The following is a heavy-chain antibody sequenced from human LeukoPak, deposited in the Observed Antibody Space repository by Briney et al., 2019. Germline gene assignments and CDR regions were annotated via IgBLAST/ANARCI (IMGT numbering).Heavy chain of an antibody. CDR2: ITESGDT. J-gene: IGHJ4*02. CDR1: GGSFSGYY. D-gene: IGHD3-22*01. CDR3: ARPSGGYYYSSQY. Sequence: SETLSLTCAVYGGSFSGYYWTWIRQPPGKGLEWIGQITESGDTNYNPSLKSRVTISADTSKNQFSLTLTSVTAADTAVYFCARPSGGYYYSSQYWGQGALVSVSS. V-gene: IGHV4-34*01.